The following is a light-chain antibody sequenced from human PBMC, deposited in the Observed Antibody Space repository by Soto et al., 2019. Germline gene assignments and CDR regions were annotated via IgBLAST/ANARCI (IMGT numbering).Light chain of an antibody. CDR3: QQYGSRPGT. Sequence: EIVLTQSPGSLSMCPGETATLSCRASQSVGSSVAWFQQKPGQAPRLLIYDSLSRPTGVPARFGGSGSGTDFTLTISRLEPEDFAVYYCQQYGSRPGTFGQGTKVDIK. CDR2: DSL. V-gene: IGKV3-20*01. CDR1: QSVGSS. J-gene: IGKJ1*01.